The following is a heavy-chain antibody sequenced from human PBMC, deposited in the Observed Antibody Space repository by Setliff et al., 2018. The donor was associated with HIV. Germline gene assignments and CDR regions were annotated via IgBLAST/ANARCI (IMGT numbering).Heavy chain of an antibody. J-gene: IGHJ4*02. V-gene: IGHV1-46*01. Sequence: ASVKVSCKASGYTFANYYMHWVRQAPGQGLEWMGIIYPGGARRSYAQKFQGRVTMTWDTSTSTVYMELSSLRSEDTAFYYCARSAHDSETGYWGQGTRVTVSS. CDR3: ARSAHDSETGY. CDR2: IYPGGARR. D-gene: IGHD5-12*01. CDR1: GYTFANYY.